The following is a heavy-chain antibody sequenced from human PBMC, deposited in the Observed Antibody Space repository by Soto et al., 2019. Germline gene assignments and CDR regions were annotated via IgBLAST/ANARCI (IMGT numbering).Heavy chain of an antibody. CDR2: IWFDGSNK. CDR3: ARDPTPRMGGTNDY. V-gene: IGHV3-33*01. D-gene: IGHD1-26*01. J-gene: IGHJ4*02. Sequence: GSLRLSCAASGFTFSSYGMHWVRQAPGKGLEWVSFIWFDGSNKYYADSVKGRFTISRDNSRDTLHLQMNSLRADDTASYYCARDPTPRMGGTNDYWGPGPLVTVSS. CDR1: GFTFSSYG.